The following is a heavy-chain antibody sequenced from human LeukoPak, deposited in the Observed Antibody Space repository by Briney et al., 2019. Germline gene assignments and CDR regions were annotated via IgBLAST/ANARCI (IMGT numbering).Heavy chain of an antibody. CDR1: GYTFTSYY. V-gene: IGHV1-46*01. CDR3: ATVVVVVAATLGG. Sequence: APVKVSCKASGYTFTSYYMHWVRQAPGQGLEWMGIINPSGGSTSYAQKFQGRVTMTRDTSTSTVYMELSSLRSEDTAVYYCATVVVVVAATLGGWGQGTLVTVSS. J-gene: IGHJ4*02. CDR2: INPSGGST. D-gene: IGHD2-15*01.